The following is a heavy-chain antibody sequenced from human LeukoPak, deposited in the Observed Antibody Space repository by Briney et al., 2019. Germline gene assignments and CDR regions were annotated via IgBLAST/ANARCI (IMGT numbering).Heavy chain of an antibody. D-gene: IGHD3-16*01. Sequence: PGGSLRLSCAASGFPFSSYVMSWVRQAPGKGLEWVSHITSSSSTIYYADSVKGRFTISRDNAKNSLYLQMNSLRAEDTAVYYCASSGGFNWPFDYWGQGTLVTVSS. CDR3: ASSGGFNWPFDY. J-gene: IGHJ4*02. CDR1: GFPFSSYV. V-gene: IGHV3-48*01. CDR2: ITSSSSTI.